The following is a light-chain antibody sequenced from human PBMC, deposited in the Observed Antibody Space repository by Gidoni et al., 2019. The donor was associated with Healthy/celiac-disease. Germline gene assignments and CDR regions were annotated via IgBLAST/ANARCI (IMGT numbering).Light chain of an antibody. CDR1: KLGDKY. CDR3: QAGDSSTYWV. Sequence: SYELTPPPSVSVSPGQTASITCSGDKLGDKYACWYQQKPGQSPVLVIYQDNKRPSGIPARFSGSNAGNTATLTISGTQAMDEADYYWQAGDSSTYWVFGGGTKLTVL. J-gene: IGLJ3*02. V-gene: IGLV3-1*01. CDR2: QDN.